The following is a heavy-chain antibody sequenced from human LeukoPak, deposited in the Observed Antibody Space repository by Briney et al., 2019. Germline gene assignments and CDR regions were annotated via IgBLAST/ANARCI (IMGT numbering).Heavy chain of an antibody. V-gene: IGHV1-2*02. J-gene: IGHJ3*02. Sequence: GASVKVSCKASGYTFTGYYMHWVRQAPGQGLEWMGWINPNSGGTNYAQKLQGRVTMTTDTSTSTAYMELRSLRSDDTAVYYCARTPENYDILTGWDAFDIWGQGTMVTVSS. CDR3: ARTPENYDILTGWDAFDI. D-gene: IGHD3-9*01. CDR1: GYTFTGYY. CDR2: INPNSGGT.